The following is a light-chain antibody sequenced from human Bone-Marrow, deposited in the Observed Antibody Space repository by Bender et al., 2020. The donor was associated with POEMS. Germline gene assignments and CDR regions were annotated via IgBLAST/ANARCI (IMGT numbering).Light chain of an antibody. Sequence: SYVLTQPPSVSVAPGQTARITCGGNNIGSRTVHWYQQKPGQAPVVVVHDDRDRPSGIPERFSGSNSGNTATLTISRVEAGDEADYYCQLWDSSSDVVFGGETKLTVL. CDR2: DDR. CDR3: QLWDSSSDVV. J-gene: IGLJ2*01. CDR1: NIGSRT. V-gene: IGLV3-21*02.